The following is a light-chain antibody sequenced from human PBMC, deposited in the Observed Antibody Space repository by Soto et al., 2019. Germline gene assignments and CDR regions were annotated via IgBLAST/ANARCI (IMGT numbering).Light chain of an antibody. V-gene: IGLV2-14*01. Sequence: QSALTQPASVSWSPGQSLTIACTGSTSDVFYYNSVAWYQLHPDKAPKLVVYEVSNRASGASNRFSGSKSGNTASLTISGPQPEDEATSYCRSYTSSNTLGVFGTGTKVTAL. CDR2: EVS. CDR1: TSDVFYYNS. J-gene: IGLJ1*01. CDR3: RSYTSSNTLGV.